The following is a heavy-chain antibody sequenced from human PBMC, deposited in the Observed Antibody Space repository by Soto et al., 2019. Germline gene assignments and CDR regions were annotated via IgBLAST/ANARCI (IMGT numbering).Heavy chain of an antibody. D-gene: IGHD3-16*02. V-gene: IGHV3-23*01. CDR1: GFTFSSSA. CDR2: IRGTNGNT. Sequence: EVQLLESGGGLVQPGGSLRLSCAASGFTFSSSAMSWVRQPPGKGLEWVSAIRGTNGNTHYAESVKGRLTISRDSSKITLYLEINFLRAEATAVDYCALCTGETIVTRGGFNWLDPWGQGNLVIVSS. J-gene: IGHJ5*02. CDR3: ALCTGETIVTRGGFNWLDP.